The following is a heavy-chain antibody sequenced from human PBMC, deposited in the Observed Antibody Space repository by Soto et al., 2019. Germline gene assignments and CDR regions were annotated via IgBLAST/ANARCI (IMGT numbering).Heavy chain of an antibody. CDR2: ISYDGRSR. D-gene: IGHD2-2*01. CDR1: GCTFRRHG. V-gene: IGHV3-30*03. J-gene: IGHJ5*02. Sequence: GGSLRLSCAASGCTFRRHGMHWIRQAPGKGLEWVAVISYDGRSRYYADSVKGRFAISRDDSKNTLYLQMNSLGPEDTAVYYCARAGPIVLVPAASNWFDPWGQGTLVTVSS. CDR3: ARAGPIVLVPAASNWFDP.